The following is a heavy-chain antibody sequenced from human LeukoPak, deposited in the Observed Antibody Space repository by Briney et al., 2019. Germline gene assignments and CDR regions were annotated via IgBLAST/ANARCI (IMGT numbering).Heavy chain of an antibody. CDR1: GFTFSNYE. CDR3: ATSRGYFFRWFQH. D-gene: IGHD3-22*01. J-gene: IGHJ1*01. CDR2: IASSGSTI. Sequence: GGSLRLSCSASGFTFSNYEMNWVRQAPGKGLEWVSYIASSGSTIYYTDSVKGRFTISRDNAKSSLYLQMNSLRADDTAVYYCATSRGYFFRWFQHWGQGTLVTVSS. V-gene: IGHV3-48*03.